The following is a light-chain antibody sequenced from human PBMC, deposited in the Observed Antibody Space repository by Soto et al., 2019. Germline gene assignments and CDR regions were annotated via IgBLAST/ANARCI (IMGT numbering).Light chain of an antibody. V-gene: IGKV1-39*01. J-gene: IGKJ2*01. CDR3: QQGYSIPPST. CDR1: QSISTY. Sequence: DIQMTQSPSSLSASVGDRVTITCRANQSISTYLNWYQQKPGKAPKLLIYAASNLQSGVSSRCSGSGSGTACTIIISSLLPADFATFYCQQGYSIPPSTFGQGTNLEIK. CDR2: AAS.